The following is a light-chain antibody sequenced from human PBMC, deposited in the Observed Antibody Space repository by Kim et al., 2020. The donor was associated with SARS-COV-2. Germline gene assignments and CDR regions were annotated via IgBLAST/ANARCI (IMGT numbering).Light chain of an antibody. CDR1: RLGEKY. Sequence: SYELTQPPSVSVSPGQTATITCSGDRLGEKYASWYQQKAGQSPVLVIYQDTKRPSGMPERFSGASSGNTATLTISGTQALDEADYFCQAWDSSTAVFGGG. CDR3: QAWDSSTAV. V-gene: IGLV3-1*01. CDR2: QDT. J-gene: IGLJ3*02.